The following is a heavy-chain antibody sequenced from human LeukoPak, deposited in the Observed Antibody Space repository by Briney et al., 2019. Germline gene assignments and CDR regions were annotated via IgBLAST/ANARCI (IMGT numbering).Heavy chain of an antibody. D-gene: IGHD3-9*01. Sequence: GASVKVSCKASGYTFTSYGISWVRQAPGQGLEWMGWISAYNGNTNYAQKLQGRVTMTTDTSTSTAYMELRSLRSDDTAVYYCARERELRYFDWLSGDAFDIWGQGTMVTVSS. CDR2: ISAYNGNT. V-gene: IGHV1-18*01. CDR3: ARERELRYFDWLSGDAFDI. J-gene: IGHJ3*02. CDR1: GYTFTSYG.